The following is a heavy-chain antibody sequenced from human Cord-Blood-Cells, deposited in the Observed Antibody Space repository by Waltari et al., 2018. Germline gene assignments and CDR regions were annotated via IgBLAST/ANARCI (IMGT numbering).Heavy chain of an antibody. Sequence: QVQLVQSGAEVKQPGAAVKVSCKASGYTFTSSDINRVPLATGQGLEWMRWMNPNSGNTGYAQKFQGRVTMTRNTAISTAYMELSSLRSEDTAVYYCARGGDSSSFQNDYWGQGTLVTVSS. V-gene: IGHV1-8*01. CDR2: MNPNSGNT. J-gene: IGHJ4*02. CDR1: GYTFTSSD. CDR3: ARGGDSSSFQNDY. D-gene: IGHD6-13*01.